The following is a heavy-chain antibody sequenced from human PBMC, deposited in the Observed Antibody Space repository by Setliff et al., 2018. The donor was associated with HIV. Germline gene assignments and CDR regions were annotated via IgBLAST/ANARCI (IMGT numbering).Heavy chain of an antibody. CDR2: IYISGNT. J-gene: IGHJ4*02. V-gene: IGHV4-4*07. D-gene: IGHD3-16*01. CDR1: GGSISPYY. CDR3: ARGRYYREISDSLFDF. Sequence: PSETLSLTCSVSGGSISPYYWSWIRQPAGKGLEWIGRIYISGNTIYNPSLKSRVTMSVDTSKNQFSLSLTSVTAADTAVYYCARGRYYREISDSLFDFWGQGTLVTVSS.